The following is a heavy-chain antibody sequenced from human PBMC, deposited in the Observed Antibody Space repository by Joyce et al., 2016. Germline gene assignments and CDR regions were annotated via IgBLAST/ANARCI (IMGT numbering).Heavy chain of an antibody. CDR2: ISFDGGYK. J-gene: IGHJ3*02. Sequence: QVQLVQSGGGVVQPGRSLRLSCEASGFSFRSNGLHWVRQTPGQGLEWVAIISFDGGYKDYADYVKGRFTISRDNSKHTLYLEMNRMRGEDTAMYYCARVPTNFGAPGAYDIWGQGTMVIVSS. CDR1: GFSFRSNG. CDR3: ARVPTNFGAPGAYDI. D-gene: IGHD3-3*01. V-gene: IGHV3-30*04.